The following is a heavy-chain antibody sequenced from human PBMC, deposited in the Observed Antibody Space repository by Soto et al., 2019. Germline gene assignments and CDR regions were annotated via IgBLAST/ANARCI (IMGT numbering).Heavy chain of an antibody. CDR2: ISYDGSNK. J-gene: IGHJ6*02. D-gene: IGHD3-22*01. Sequence: GGSLRLSCAASGFTFSSYGMHWVRQAPGKGLEWVAVISYDGSNKYYADSVKGRFTISRDNSKNTLYLQMNSLRAEDTAVYYCARDDRLGDSSGYYYGMDVWGQGTTVTVSS. CDR1: GFTFSSYG. CDR3: ARDDRLGDSSGYYYGMDV. V-gene: IGHV3-30*03.